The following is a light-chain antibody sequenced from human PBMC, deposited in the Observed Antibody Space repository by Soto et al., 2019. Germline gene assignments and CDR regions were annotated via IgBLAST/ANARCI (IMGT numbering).Light chain of an antibody. CDR2: SDN. CDR1: NSNIGSNT. V-gene: IGLV1-44*01. Sequence: QSVLTQPPSASGTPGQRVTISCSGSNSNIGSNTVNWYQHLPGTAPKLLIHSDNQRASGVPDRLSGSKSGTSASLAISGLQSEDEANDYCASWDDRLNGPVFGGGTKLTVL. CDR3: ASWDDRLNGPV. J-gene: IGLJ2*01.